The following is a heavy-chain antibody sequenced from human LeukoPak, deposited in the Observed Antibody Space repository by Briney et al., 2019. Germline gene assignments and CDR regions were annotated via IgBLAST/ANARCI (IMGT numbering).Heavy chain of an antibody. Sequence: GGSLRLSCAASGFAFSFYALSWLRQPPGKGLEWVSTINANSGTTSYAASVRGRFTISRDNSKNTLYLQVNTLRADDTATYYCAKPISGGLAVTADWFHPWGQGTLVVVSS. V-gene: IGHV3-23*01. D-gene: IGHD6-19*01. CDR3: AKPISGGLAVTADWFHP. CDR2: INANSGTT. CDR1: GFAFSFYA. J-gene: IGHJ5*01.